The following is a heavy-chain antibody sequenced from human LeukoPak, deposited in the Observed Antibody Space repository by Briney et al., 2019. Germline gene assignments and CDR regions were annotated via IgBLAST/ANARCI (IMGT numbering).Heavy chain of an antibody. Sequence: PGGSLRLSCAASGFTFSNAWMNWVRQAPGKGLEWVGRIRSKTDGGTTDYAAPVKGRFTISRDDSKNTLYLQMNSLKTEDTAVYYCSTTYYYDSSEGYWGQGTLVTVSS. CDR1: GFTFSNAW. J-gene: IGHJ4*02. D-gene: IGHD3-22*01. CDR3: STTYYYDSSEGY. V-gene: IGHV3-15*07. CDR2: IRSKTDGGTT.